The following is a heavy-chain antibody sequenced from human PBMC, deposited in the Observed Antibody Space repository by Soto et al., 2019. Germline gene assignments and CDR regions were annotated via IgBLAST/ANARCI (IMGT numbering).Heavy chain of an antibody. D-gene: IGHD3-3*01. Sequence: QVQLQESGPGLVKPSETLSLTCTVSGGSISTYYWSWIRQPPGKGLEWIGYIYYSGSTNYNPSLKSRVTLSVDTSKNQFSLKLSSVSAADTAVYYCARDGLRYDFWRCPYYLDYWGQGTLVTVSS. CDR3: ARDGLRYDFWRCPYYLDY. CDR2: IYYSGST. CDR1: GGSISTYY. V-gene: IGHV4-59*01. J-gene: IGHJ4*02.